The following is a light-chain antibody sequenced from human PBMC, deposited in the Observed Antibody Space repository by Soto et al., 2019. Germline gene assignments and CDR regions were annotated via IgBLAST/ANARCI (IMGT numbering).Light chain of an antibody. CDR3: QQYGSSPLT. CDR2: GAS. J-gene: IGKJ4*01. V-gene: IGKV3-20*01. Sequence: EIVLMQSPGTMSLSPGERATLSCRASQSVDADFLAWYQEKPAQAPRLLIYGASTRATGIPDRFSGSGSGTLFTLSISFLEPEDFAVYFCQQYGSSPLTFGGGTKVEI. CDR1: QSVDADF.